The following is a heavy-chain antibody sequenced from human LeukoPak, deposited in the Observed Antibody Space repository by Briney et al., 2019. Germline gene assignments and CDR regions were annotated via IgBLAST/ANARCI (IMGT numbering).Heavy chain of an antibody. CDR2: INHSGST. D-gene: IGHD2-21*02. V-gene: IGHV4-34*01. CDR1: GGSFSGYY. CDR3: ARAYCGGDCYLYYYYGMDV. J-gene: IGHJ6*02. Sequence: SETLSLTCAVYGGSFSGYYWSWIRQPPGKGLEWIGEINHSGSTNYNPSLKSRVTISVDTSKNQFSLKLSSVTAADTAVYYCARAYCGGDCYLYYYYGMDVWGQGTTVTVSS.